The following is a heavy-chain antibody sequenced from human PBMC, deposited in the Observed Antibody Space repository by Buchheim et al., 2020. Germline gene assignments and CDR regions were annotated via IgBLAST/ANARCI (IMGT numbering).Heavy chain of an antibody. Sequence: QVQLQESGPGLVKPSETLSLTCTVSGGSISSYSWSWIRQPPGKGLEWIGYIYYSGSNNYNPSLKSRVTISVDTSKNQFSLKLSSVTAADTAVYYCARSVVGAQNLDYWGQGTL. V-gene: IGHV4-59*01. J-gene: IGHJ4*02. D-gene: IGHD1-26*01. CDR3: ARSVVGAQNLDY. CDR2: IYYSGSN. CDR1: GGSISSYS.